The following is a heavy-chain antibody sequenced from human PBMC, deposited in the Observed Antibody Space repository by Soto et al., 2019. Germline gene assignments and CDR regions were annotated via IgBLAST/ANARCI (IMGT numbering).Heavy chain of an antibody. Sequence: EVQLLESGGGLVQPGGSLRLSCAASGFTFSSYAMSWVRHAPGKGLEWVSAISGSGGSTYYADSVKGRFTISRDNSKNTLYLQMNSLRAEDTAVYYCANSKQARPRGYGGGGYWGQGTLVTVSS. CDR1: GFTFSSYA. CDR2: ISGSGGST. V-gene: IGHV3-23*01. D-gene: IGHD4-17*01. CDR3: ANSKQARPRGYGGGGY. J-gene: IGHJ4*02.